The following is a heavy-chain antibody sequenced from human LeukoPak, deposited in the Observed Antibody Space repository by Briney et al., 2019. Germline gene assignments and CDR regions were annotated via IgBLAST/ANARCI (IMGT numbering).Heavy chain of an antibody. D-gene: IGHD5-24*01. CDR3: AKGQDGYNPNWFDP. J-gene: IGHJ5*02. CDR1: GFTFDDYA. V-gene: IGHV3-9*01. Sequence: PGGSLRLSCAASGFTFDDYAMHWVRQAPGKGLEWDSGISWNSGSIGYADSVKGRFTISRDNAKNSLYLQMNSLRAEDTALYYCAKGQDGYNPNWFDPWGQGTLVTVSS. CDR2: ISWNSGSI.